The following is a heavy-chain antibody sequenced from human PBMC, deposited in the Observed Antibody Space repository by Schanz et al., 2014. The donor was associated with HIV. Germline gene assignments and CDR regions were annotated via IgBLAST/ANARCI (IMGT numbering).Heavy chain of an antibody. V-gene: IGHV1-18*01. J-gene: IGHJ5*02. Sequence: QVQLVQSGAEVKKPGASVTVSCKASGYTFTNYGINWVRQAPGQGLEWMGWISGYIGNTNYAQNLQGRVTMTTDTSTSTAYMDLRSLRSDDTAVYYCAREKTTLNWFDPWGQGTLVTVSS. CDR2: ISGYIGNT. CDR1: GYTFTNYG. CDR3: AREKTTLNWFDP.